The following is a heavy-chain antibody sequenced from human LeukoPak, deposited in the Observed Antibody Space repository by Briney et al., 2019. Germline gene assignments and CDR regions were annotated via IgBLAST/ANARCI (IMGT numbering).Heavy chain of an antibody. D-gene: IGHD3-22*01. J-gene: IGHJ4*02. Sequence: GGSLRLSCAASGFTFDDYAMHWVRQAPGEGLEWVSGISWNSGSIGYADSVKGRFTISRDNAKNSLYLQMNSLRAEDTALYYCAKDPYYYDSSGYLDYWGQGTLVTVSS. V-gene: IGHV3-9*01. CDR2: ISWNSGSI. CDR1: GFTFDDYA. CDR3: AKDPYYYDSSGYLDY.